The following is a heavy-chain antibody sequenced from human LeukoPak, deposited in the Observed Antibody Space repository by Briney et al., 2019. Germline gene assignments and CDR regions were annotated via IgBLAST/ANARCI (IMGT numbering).Heavy chain of an antibody. J-gene: IGHJ5*02. Sequence: PSETLSLTCAVYGGSFSGYYWGWIRQPPGKGLEWIGEINHSGSTNYNPSLKSRVTISVDTSKNQFSLKLSSVTAADTAVYYCARGSNGLDRWGQGTLVTVSS. CDR2: INHSGST. CDR3: ARGSNGLDR. D-gene: IGHD1-1*01. CDR1: GGSFSGYY. V-gene: IGHV4-34*01.